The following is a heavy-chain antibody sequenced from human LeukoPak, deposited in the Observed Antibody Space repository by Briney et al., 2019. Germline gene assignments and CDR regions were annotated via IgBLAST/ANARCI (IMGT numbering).Heavy chain of an antibody. V-gene: IGHV4-31*03. D-gene: IGHD2-15*01. J-gene: IGHJ4*02. CDR3: ARHHDGGPKLRLDF. CDR1: GGSISSGVYY. Sequence: SETLSLTCTVSGGSISSGVYYWSWIRQHPGKGLEWIGYIYYSGSTYSNPSLKSRLTMSVDISKNQFSLKLSSVTAADTAVYYCARHHDGGPKLRLDFWGLGVLVTVSS. CDR2: IYYSGST.